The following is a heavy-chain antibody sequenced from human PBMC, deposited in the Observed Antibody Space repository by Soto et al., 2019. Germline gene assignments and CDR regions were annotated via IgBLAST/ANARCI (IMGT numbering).Heavy chain of an antibody. J-gene: IGHJ4*02. CDR3: ARGLSTGSPYSGGWYYFDS. CDR2: INHSGSA. V-gene: IGHV4-34*01. CDR1: GGSFSGYI. D-gene: IGHD3-10*01. Sequence: QVQIHQWGAGVLKPSETLSLTCAVSGGSFSGYIWTWIRQTPGKGLQWIGQINHSGSAVYNPSLQTRVXXXIXXNNQFSLEMSSVTAADTAVYYCARGLSTGSPYSGGWYYFDSWGQGATVTVS.